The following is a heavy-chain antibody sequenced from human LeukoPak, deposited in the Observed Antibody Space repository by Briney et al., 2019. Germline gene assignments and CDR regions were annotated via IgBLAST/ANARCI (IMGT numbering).Heavy chain of an antibody. Sequence: GGSLRLSCAASGFTFSSYSMNWVCQAPGKGLEWVSSISSSSSYIYYADSVKGRFTISRDNAKNSLYLQMNSLRAEDTAVYYCARDPDSQYYFDYWGQGTLVTVSS. CDR3: ARDPDSQYYFDY. CDR1: GFTFSSYS. CDR2: ISSSSSYI. J-gene: IGHJ4*02. V-gene: IGHV3-21*01. D-gene: IGHD3-22*01.